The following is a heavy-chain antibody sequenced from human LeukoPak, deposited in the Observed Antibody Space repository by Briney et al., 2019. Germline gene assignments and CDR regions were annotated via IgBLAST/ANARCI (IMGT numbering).Heavy chain of an antibody. D-gene: IGHD3-10*01. CDR1: GFTFSSYG. J-gene: IGHJ4*02. CDR2: ISYDGSNK. V-gene: IGHV3-30*18. CDR3: AKAFMVRGVLTPSDY. Sequence: GGSLRLSCAASGFTFSSYGMHWVRQAPGKGLEWVAVISYDGSNKYYADSVKGRFTISRDNSKNTLYLQMNSLRAEDTAVYYCAKAFMVRGVLTPSDYWGQGTLVTVSS.